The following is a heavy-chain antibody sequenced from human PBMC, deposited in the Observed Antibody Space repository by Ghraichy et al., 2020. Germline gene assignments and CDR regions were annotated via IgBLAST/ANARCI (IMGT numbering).Heavy chain of an antibody. CDR3: ARDNYDSAAYYPTVDF. D-gene: IGHD3-22*01. CDR1: GFTFTSYG. J-gene: IGHJ4*02. CDR2: ISADDGTT. Sequence: ASVKVSCKTSGFTFTSYGFSWVRQAPGQGLEWIGWISADDGTTKYAQKFQGRVTMTSDRSTTTAYMELRSLRSDDTAVYLCARDNYDSAAYYPTVDFRGQGTLVNVSS. V-gene: IGHV1-18*01.